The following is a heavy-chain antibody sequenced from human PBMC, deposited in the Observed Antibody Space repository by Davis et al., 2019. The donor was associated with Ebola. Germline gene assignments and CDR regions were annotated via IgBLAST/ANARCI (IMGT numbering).Heavy chain of an antibody. D-gene: IGHD1/OR15-1a*01. CDR3: AKFRGTSAVNFDS. Sequence: PGGSLRLSCAVSGFTFSTYAMSWVRQAPGKGLEWVSSISSSGTNTYYPDSVKGRFTISRDNSKNTLSLQMNSLRAEDTALYYCAKFRGTSAVNFDSWGQGALVTVSS. CDR2: ISSSGTNT. J-gene: IGHJ4*02. CDR1: GFTFSTYA. V-gene: IGHV3-23*01.